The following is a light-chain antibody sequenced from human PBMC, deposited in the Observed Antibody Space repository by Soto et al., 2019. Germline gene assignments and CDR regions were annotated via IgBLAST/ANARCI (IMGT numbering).Light chain of an antibody. CDR2: LGS. V-gene: IGKV2-28*01. Sequence: DIVLTQSPLSLPVTPGEPASISCRSSQSLLHRNGYNYLDWYLQKPGQSPQLLIYLGSNRASGVPXRXXXXXXXXXXXLXISRVEAEDVGIYYCMQALQTTLSFGGGTKVELK. CDR1: QSLLHRNGYNY. CDR3: MQALQTTLS. J-gene: IGKJ4*01.